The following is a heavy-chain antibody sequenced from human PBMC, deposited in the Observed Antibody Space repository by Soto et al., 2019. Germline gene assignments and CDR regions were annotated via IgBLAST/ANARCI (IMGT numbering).Heavy chain of an antibody. V-gene: IGHV3-23*01. CDR2: ISVSGGST. CDR3: TKQITIPST. Sequence: EEQLLDSGGGLVQPGGSLRLSCAASGFTFNNYAMSWVRQAPGKGLEWVSGISVSGGSTYYADSVKGRFTISRDNSKNTLYLQLNSLRAEDTAVYYCTKQITIPSTWGQGTLVTVSS. D-gene: IGHD3-9*01. J-gene: IGHJ5*02. CDR1: GFTFNNYA.